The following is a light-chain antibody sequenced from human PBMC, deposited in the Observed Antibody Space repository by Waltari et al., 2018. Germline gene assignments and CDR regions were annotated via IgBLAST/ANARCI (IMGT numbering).Light chain of an antibody. Sequence: SYELTQPPSVSVSPGQTARITCSGDALPKQYASWYQQKPGQAPVLVVNKDSERPSGIPERFSGSSSGTTVTLTISGVQAEDEADYYCQSADSSDTYVVFGGGTKLTVL. CDR1: ALPKQY. CDR2: KDS. CDR3: QSADSSDTYVV. V-gene: IGLV3-25*03. J-gene: IGLJ2*01.